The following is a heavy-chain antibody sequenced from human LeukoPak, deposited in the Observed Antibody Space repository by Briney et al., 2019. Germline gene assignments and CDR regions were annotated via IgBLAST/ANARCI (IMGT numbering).Heavy chain of an antibody. CDR1: GFTFSSHW. D-gene: IGHD3-3*01. J-gene: IGHJ4*02. CDR2: ISTDGSRP. CDR3: AKARFLLAYYFDY. Sequence: GGSLRLSCAASGFTFSSHWMHWVRQAPGKGLVWVSGISTDGSRPRYADSVNGRFTISRDNAKNTLYLQMNSLRAEDTAVYYCAKARFLLAYYFDYWGQGTLVTVSS. V-gene: IGHV3-74*01.